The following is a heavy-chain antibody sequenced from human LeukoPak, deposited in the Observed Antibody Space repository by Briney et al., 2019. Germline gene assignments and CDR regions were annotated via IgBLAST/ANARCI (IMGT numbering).Heavy chain of an antibody. CDR1: GFTFSSYA. V-gene: IGHV3-23*01. D-gene: IGHD2-15*01. CDR2: ISGSGGST. Sequence: PGGSLRLSCAASGFTFSSYAMSWVRQAPGKGLEWVSAISGSGGSTYYADSVKGRFTISRDNPKNTLYLQMNSLRAEDTAVYYCAKLVVVAATPWHFDYWGQGTLVTVSS. J-gene: IGHJ4*02. CDR3: AKLVVVAATPWHFDY.